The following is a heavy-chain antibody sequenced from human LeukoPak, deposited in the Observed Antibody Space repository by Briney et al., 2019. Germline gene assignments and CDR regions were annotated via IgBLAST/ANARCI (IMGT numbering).Heavy chain of an antibody. J-gene: IGHJ4*02. D-gene: IGHD3-10*01. CDR1: GFTFSSYG. Sequence: PGGSLRLSCAASGFTFSSYGMHWVRQAPGKGLEWVAVIWYDGSNKYYADSVKGRFTISRDNSKNTLYLQMNSLRAGDTAVYYCARDELFYYGSGRSGLDYWGQGTLVTVSS. V-gene: IGHV3-33*01. CDR3: ARDELFYYGSGRSGLDY. CDR2: IWYDGSNK.